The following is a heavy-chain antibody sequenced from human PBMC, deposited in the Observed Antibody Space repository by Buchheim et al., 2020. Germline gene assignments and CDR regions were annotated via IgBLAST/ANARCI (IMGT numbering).Heavy chain of an antibody. CDR1: GGSISSGGYY. V-gene: IGHV4-31*03. J-gene: IGHJ5*02. D-gene: IGHD2-15*01. CDR3: ARAGYCSGGSCYSDLVRWFDP. Sequence: QVQLQESGPGLVKPSQTLSLTCTVSGGSISSGGYYWSWIRQHPGKGLEWIGYMYYSGSTYYNPSPKSRVTISVDTSKNQFSLKLSSVTAADTAVYYCARAGYCSGGSCYSDLVRWFDPWGQGTL. CDR2: MYYSGST.